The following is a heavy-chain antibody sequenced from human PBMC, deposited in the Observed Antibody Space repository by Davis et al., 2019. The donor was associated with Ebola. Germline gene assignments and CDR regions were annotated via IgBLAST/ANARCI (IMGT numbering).Heavy chain of an antibody. Sequence: PSETLSLTCTVSGGSISSSSYYWGWIRQPPGKGLEWIGSIYYSGSTYYNPSLKSRVTISVDTSKNQFSLKLSSVTAADTAVYYCARASREGNWNNFDYWGQGTLVTVSS. CDR3: ARASREGNWNNFDY. CDR2: IYYSGST. J-gene: IGHJ4*02. D-gene: IGHD1/OR15-1a*01. V-gene: IGHV4-39*07. CDR1: GGSISSSSYY.